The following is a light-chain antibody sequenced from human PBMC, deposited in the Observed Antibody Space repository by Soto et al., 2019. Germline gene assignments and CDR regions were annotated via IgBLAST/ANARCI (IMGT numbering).Light chain of an antibody. CDR2: DAF. CDR3: QQYDAFSRT. V-gene: IGKV1-5*01. J-gene: IGKJ1*01. Sequence: IQMTQSPATLSASLGDRVSISCRASQSVSVWVAWYQQKPGTAPKLLIYDAFTVDTGVPSRFRGSGSGTEFTLTISSLQPEDFATYYCQQYDAFSRTFGQGTKVDIK. CDR1: QSVSVW.